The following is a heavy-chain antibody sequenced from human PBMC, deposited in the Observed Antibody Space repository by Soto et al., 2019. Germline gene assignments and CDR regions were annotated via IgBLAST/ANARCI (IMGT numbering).Heavy chain of an antibody. Sequence: PGGSLRLSCAASGFTFSSYGMHWVRQAPGKGLEWVAVISYDGSNKYYADSVKGRFTISRDNSKNTLYLQMNSLRAEDTAVYYCAKEYNWNYIRAIDYWGQGTLVTVSS. CDR2: ISYDGSNK. CDR1: GFTFSSYG. J-gene: IGHJ4*02. CDR3: AKEYNWNYIRAIDY. V-gene: IGHV3-30*18. D-gene: IGHD1-7*01.